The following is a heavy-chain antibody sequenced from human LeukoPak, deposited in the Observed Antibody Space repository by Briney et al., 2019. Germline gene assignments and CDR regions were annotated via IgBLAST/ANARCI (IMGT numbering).Heavy chain of an antibody. Sequence: PGGSPRLSCAASGFTFDDYAMHWVRQAPGKGLEWVAVISYDGSNKYYADSVKGRFTISRDNSKNTLYLQMNSLRAEDTAVYYCARGGEYGTDYFDYWGQGTLVTVSS. CDR3: ARGGEYGTDYFDY. CDR1: GFTFDDYA. CDR2: ISYDGSNK. V-gene: IGHV3-30-3*01. J-gene: IGHJ4*02. D-gene: IGHD2/OR15-2a*01.